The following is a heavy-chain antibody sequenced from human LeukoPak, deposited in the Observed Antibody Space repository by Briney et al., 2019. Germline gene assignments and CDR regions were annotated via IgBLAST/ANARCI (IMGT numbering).Heavy chain of an antibody. D-gene: IGHD6-13*01. CDR3: ATDLGIPPQPTLARNY. CDR2: FDPEDGET. CDR1: GYTLTELS. V-gene: IGHV1-24*01. Sequence: ASVKVSCKVSGYTLTELSMHWVRQAPGKGLEWMGGFDPEDGETIYAQKSQGRVTMTEDTSTDTAYMELSSLRSEDTAVYYCATDLGIPPQPTLARNYWGQGTLVTVSS. J-gene: IGHJ4*02.